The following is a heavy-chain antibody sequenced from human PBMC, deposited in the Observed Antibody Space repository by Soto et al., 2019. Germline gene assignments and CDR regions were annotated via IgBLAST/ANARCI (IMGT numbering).Heavy chain of an antibody. Sequence: SETLSRTCNVSGGAIRRGGYHWVWSREHPETGLDWIGHVYSTGSVVDTRSLETRVDIAFDKPNDCFSLQLTSVTAAATAIHHCARTPNDFREYTVFDVWGHGTLVTVPS. CDR1: GGAIRRGGYH. D-gene: IGHD4-17*01. J-gene: IGHJ3*01. V-gene: IGHV4-31*03. CDR2: VYSTGSV. CDR3: ARTPNDFREYTVFDV.